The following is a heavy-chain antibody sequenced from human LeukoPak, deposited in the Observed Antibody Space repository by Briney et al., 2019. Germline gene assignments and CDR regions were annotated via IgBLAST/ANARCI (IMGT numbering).Heavy chain of an antibody. D-gene: IGHD1-26*01. V-gene: IGHV4-61*02. CDR1: SGSISSSNYY. Sequence: PSQTLSLTCTVSSGSISSSNYYWSWIRQPAGGGLEWIGRISTIGITNYNPSLISRVTISIDTSKNQFSLKLSSVTAADTAVYYCAREEMPGKFDYCGQGTLVTVSS. CDR3: AREEMPGKFDY. CDR2: ISTIGIT. J-gene: IGHJ4*02.